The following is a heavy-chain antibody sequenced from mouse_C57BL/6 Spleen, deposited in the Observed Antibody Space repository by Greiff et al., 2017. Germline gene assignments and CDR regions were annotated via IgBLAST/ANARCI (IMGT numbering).Heavy chain of an antibody. Sequence: EVQLVESGGGLVQSGRSLRLSCATSGFTFSDFYMEWVRQAPGKGLEWIAASRNKANDYTTEYSASVKGRFIVSRDTSPSILYLPMSALGDEDTAIYYSARAAPLYDGYAMDYWGQGTSVTVSS. CDR3: ARAAPLYDGYAMDY. V-gene: IGHV7-1*01. D-gene: IGHD2-3*01. CDR1: GFTFSDFY. CDR2: SRNKANDYTT. J-gene: IGHJ4*01.